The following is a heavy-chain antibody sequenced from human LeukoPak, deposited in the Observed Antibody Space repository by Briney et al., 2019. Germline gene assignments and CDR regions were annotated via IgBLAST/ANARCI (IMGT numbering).Heavy chain of an antibody. CDR3: AGSDTTGYIPREWDYWYFDL. V-gene: IGHV3-30*04. CDR2: ISYDGSNK. CDR1: GFTFSSYA. Sequence: GGSLRLSCAASGFTFSSYAMHWVRQAPGKGLEWVAVISYDGSNKYYADSVKGRFTISRDNAKNSLYLQMNSLRAEDTAVYYCAGSDTTGYIPREWDYWYFDLWGRGTLVTVSS. J-gene: IGHJ2*01. D-gene: IGHD1-1*01.